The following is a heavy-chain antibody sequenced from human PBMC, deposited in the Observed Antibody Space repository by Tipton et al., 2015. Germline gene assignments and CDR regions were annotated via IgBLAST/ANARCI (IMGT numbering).Heavy chain of an antibody. D-gene: IGHD1-26*01. CDR1: GGSISSTTYY. CDR3: SRAPPVGGPRGGWLDP. Sequence: TLSLTCTVSGGSISSTTYYWGWIRQPPGKGLEWIGIIYYSGSTYYNSSLESRVTMSVDTSKNQFSLKLNSVTAADTAVYYCSRAPPVGGPRGGWLDPWGQGTLVTVSP. J-gene: IGHJ5*02. CDR2: IYYSGST. V-gene: IGHV4-39*07.